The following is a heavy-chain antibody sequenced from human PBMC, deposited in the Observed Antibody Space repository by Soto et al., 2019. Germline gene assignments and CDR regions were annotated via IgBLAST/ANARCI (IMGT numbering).Heavy chain of an antibody. J-gene: IGHJ5*02. CDR1: GFTFSSYS. Sequence: GGSLRLSCAASGFTFSSYSMNWVRQAPGKGLEWVSYISSSSSTIYYADSVKGRFTISRDNAKNSLYLQMNSLRAEDTAVYYCARDYYYGSGSYYTNWFDPWGQGTLVTVSS. V-gene: IGHV3-48*01. CDR2: ISSSSSTI. D-gene: IGHD3-10*01. CDR3: ARDYYYGSGSYYTNWFDP.